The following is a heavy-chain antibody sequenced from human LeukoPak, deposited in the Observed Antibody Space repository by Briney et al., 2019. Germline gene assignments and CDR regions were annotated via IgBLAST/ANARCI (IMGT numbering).Heavy chain of an antibody. J-gene: IGHJ4*02. CDR2: IYCSGST. Sequence: PSETLSLTCTVSGGSISSSSYYWGWMRQPPGKGLEWIGSIYCSGSTYYNPSLKSRVTISVDTSKYQFSLKLTSVTAADTAVYYCARFMVRGWLGYFDYWGQGTLVTVSS. CDR1: GGSISSSSYY. D-gene: IGHD3-10*01. CDR3: ARFMVRGWLGYFDY. V-gene: IGHV4-39*07.